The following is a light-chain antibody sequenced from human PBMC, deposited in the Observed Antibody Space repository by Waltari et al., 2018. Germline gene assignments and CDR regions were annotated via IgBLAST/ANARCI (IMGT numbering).Light chain of an antibody. Sequence: DIQMTQSPSTLSASVGDRVTIPCRASQSVSSWLAWYRQKPGEAPKLLIYDASCLESGVPSRFSGSGSGTEFTLTISSLQSDDFATYYCQQYRGLWTFGQGTRVEVK. CDR2: DAS. V-gene: IGKV1-5*01. J-gene: IGKJ1*01. CDR1: QSVSSW. CDR3: QQYRGLWT.